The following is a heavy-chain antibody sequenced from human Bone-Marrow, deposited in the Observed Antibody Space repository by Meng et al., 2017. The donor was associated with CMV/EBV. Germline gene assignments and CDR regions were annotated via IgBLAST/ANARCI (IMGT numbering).Heavy chain of an antibody. D-gene: IGHD4-11*01. Sequence: GSLRLSCAVYGGSFSGYYWSWIRQPPGKGLEWIGSIYYSGSTYYNPSLKSRVTISVDTSKNQFSLKLSSVTAADTAVYYCARDAVTDYSNYFDYWGQGTLVTVSS. CDR1: GGSFSGYY. V-gene: IGHV4-34*01. J-gene: IGHJ4*02. CDR3: ARDAVTDYSNYFDY. CDR2: IYYSGST.